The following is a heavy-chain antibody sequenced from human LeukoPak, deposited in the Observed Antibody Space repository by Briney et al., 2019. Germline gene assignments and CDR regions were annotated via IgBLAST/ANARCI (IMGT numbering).Heavy chain of an antibody. CDR1: GGTFSSYA. Sequence: ASVKVSCKASGGTFSSYAISWVRQAPGQGLDWMGGIIPLFGTAHYAQKFQGRVTITADESTSTAYMELSSLRSEDTAVYYCARLLGYCSGGSCYFDYWGQGTLVTVSS. CDR2: IIPLFGTA. D-gene: IGHD2-15*01. V-gene: IGHV1-69*01. CDR3: ARLLGYCSGGSCYFDY. J-gene: IGHJ4*02.